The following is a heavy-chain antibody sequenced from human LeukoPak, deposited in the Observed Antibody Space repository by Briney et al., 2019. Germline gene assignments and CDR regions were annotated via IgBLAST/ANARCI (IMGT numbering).Heavy chain of an antibody. Sequence: KSGGSLRLSCAASGFTFSSYSMNWVRQAPGKGLEWVAVISYDGSNKYYADSVKGRFTISRDNSKNTLYLQMNSLRAEDTAVYYCARDTGHLYSSGWPGHGYWGQGTLVTVSS. CDR3: ARDTGHLYSSGWPGHGY. V-gene: IGHV3-30*03. CDR2: ISYDGSNK. CDR1: GFTFSSYS. D-gene: IGHD6-19*01. J-gene: IGHJ4*02.